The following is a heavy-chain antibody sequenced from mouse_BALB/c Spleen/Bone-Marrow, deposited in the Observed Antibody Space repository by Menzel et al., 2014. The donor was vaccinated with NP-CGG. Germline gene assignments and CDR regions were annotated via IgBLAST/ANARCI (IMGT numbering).Heavy chain of an antibody. J-gene: IGHJ1*01. CDR1: GFAFTDYY. V-gene: IGHV7-3*02. CDR2: IRNKANGYTT. Sequence: EVQLQQSGGGSVQPGGSLRLSCATSGFAFTDYYMSWVRQPPGKALEWLGFIRNKANGYTTEYSASVKGRFTISRDNSQRILYLQMNTLKAKDSAAYYCAREENVGIYWCFDVWGAGTTVIVSS. CDR3: AREENVGIYWCFDV.